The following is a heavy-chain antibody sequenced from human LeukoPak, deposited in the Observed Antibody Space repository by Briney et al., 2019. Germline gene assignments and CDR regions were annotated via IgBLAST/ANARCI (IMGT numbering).Heavy chain of an antibody. J-gene: IGHJ4*02. CDR1: GFTFSSYG. D-gene: IGHD3-10*01. V-gene: IGHV3-30*18. CDR2: ISYDGINK. Sequence: PGGSLRLSCAASGFTFSSYGMNWVRQAPGKGLEWVAVISYDGINKFYVDSLRGRFTISRDNSKNTLYLQMNSLRAEDTAVYYCAKDGYYGSGTYPDYWGQGTLVTVSS. CDR3: AKDGYYGSGTYPDY.